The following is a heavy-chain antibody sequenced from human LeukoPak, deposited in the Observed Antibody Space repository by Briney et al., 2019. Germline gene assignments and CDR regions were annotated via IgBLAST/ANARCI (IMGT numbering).Heavy chain of an antibody. CDR3: ARDSGSGSYRLPFDY. D-gene: IGHD3-10*01. Sequence: ASVKVSCKASGYTFTSYDINWVRQATGQGLEWMGWMNPNSGNTGYAQKFQGRVTITRNTSISTAYMELSSLRSGDTAVYYCARDSGSGSYRLPFDYWGQGTLVTVSS. CDR2: MNPNSGNT. J-gene: IGHJ4*02. V-gene: IGHV1-8*03. CDR1: GYTFTSYD.